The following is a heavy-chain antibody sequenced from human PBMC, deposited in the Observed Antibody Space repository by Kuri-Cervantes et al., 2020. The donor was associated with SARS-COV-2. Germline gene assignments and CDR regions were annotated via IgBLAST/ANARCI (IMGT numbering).Heavy chain of an antibody. CDR1: GGTFSSYA. V-gene: IGHV1-69*13. CDR3: ARGLTLEGDSYGYHY. CDR2: IIPIFGTA. Sequence: SVKVSCKAPGGTFSSYAISWVRQAPGQGLEWMGRIIPIFGTANYAQKFQGRVTITADESTSTAYMELSSLRSDDTAVYYCARGLTLEGDSYGYHYWGQGTLVTSPQ. D-gene: IGHD5-18*01. J-gene: IGHJ4*02.